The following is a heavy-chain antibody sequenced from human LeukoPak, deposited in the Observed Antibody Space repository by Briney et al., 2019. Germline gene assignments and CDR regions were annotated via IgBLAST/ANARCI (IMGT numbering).Heavy chain of an antibody. D-gene: IGHD6-19*01. CDR3: ARAGSGWYWGNRYYYYYMDV. CDR2: IYYSGRT. CDR1: GGSINSYY. J-gene: IGHJ6*03. Sequence: PSETLSLTCTVSGGSINSYYWSWIRQPPGKGLEWIGYIYYSGRTNYNPSLKSRVTMSVDTSKNQFSLKLSSVTAADTAVYYCARAGSGWYWGNRYYYYYMDVWGKGTTVTISS. V-gene: IGHV4-59*12.